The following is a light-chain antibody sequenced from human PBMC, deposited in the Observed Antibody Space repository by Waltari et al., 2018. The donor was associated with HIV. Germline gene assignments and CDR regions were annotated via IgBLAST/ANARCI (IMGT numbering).Light chain of an antibody. CDR1: QSVSSN. J-gene: IGKJ4*01. CDR2: GAS. V-gene: IGKV3-15*01. Sequence: EIVMTQSPVTLSVSPGERATLSCRASQSVSSNLAWYQRKPGQAPRLLIHGASTRATGIPARFSGSGSGTEFTLTISSLQSEDFAVYYCQQYHNWPLTFGGGTKVEIK. CDR3: QQYHNWPLT.